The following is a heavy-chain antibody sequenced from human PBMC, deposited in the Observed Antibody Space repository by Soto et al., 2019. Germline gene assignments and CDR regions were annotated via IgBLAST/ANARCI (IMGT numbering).Heavy chain of an antibody. CDR2: ISASSSSI. CDR1: GFTYSNYA. J-gene: IGHJ4*02. V-gene: IGHV3-48*02. D-gene: IGHD3-3*01. Sequence: GGSLRLSXAASGFTYSNYAMNWVRQAPEKGLEWVAYISASSSSIYYADSVKGRFTISRDNAKNSLYPQMNSLRDEDTAVYYCTRDFTWSEVYWGQGVQVTVSS. CDR3: TRDFTWSEVY.